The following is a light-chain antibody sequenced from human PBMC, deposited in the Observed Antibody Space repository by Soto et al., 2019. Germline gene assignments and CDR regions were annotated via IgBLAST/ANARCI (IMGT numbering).Light chain of an antibody. CDR3: QQSHSTPWT. CDR2: AAS. J-gene: IGKJ1*01. V-gene: IGKV1-39*01. Sequence: DMQLSQSPSFLSATVGDRVTLTCRASQGISSYINWYQQKPGKAPKVLIYAASSLQSGVPSRVSGSGSGTDFTLTISSLQPEDCATYYCQQSHSTPWTFGQGTKVDIK. CDR1: QGISSY.